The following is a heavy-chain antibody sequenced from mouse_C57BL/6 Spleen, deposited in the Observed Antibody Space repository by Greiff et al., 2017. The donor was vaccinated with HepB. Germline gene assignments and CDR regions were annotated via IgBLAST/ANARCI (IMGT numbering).Heavy chain of an antibody. D-gene: IGHD2-4*01. J-gene: IGHJ2*01. V-gene: IGHV5-4*01. CDR3: ARDRRYDYDEDYFDY. CDR1: GFTFSSYA. Sequence: EVHLVESGGGLVKPGGSLKLSCAASGFTFSSYAMSWVRQTPEKRLEWVATISDGGSYTYYPDNVKGRFTISRDNAKNNLYLQMSHLKSEDTAMYYCARDRRYDYDEDYFDYWGQGTTLTVSS. CDR2: ISDGGSYT.